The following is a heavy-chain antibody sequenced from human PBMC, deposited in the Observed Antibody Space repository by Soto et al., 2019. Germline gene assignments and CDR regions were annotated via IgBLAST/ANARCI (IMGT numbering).Heavy chain of an antibody. V-gene: IGHV3-9*01. CDR1: GFTFDDYA. D-gene: IGHD4-17*01. CDR2: ISWNSGSI. J-gene: IGHJ3*02. CDR3: AKDIGADYSDAFDI. Sequence: EVQLVESGGVLVQPGRSLRLSCAASGFTFDDYAMHWVRQAPGKGLEWVSGISWNSGSIGYADSVKGRFTISRDNAKNSLYLQMNSLRAEDTALYYCAKDIGADYSDAFDIWGQGTMVTVSS.